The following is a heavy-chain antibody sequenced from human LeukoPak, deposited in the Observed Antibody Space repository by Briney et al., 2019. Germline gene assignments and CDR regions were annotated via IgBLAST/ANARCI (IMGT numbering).Heavy chain of an antibody. CDR1: GGSFSGYY. V-gene: IGHV4-34*01. D-gene: IGHD3-16*01. CDR3: ARDYAVTGKFDY. J-gene: IGHJ4*02. CDR2: INHSGST. Sequence: SETLSLTCAVYGGSFSGYYWSWIRQPPGKGLEWIGEINHSGSTNYNPSLMSRVTISVDTSKNKFSLKLSSVTAADTAVYYCARDYAVTGKFDYWGQGTLVTVSS.